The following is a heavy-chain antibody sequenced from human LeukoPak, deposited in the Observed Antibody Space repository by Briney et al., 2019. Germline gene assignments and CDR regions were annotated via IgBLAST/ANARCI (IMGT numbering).Heavy chain of an antibody. V-gene: IGHV3-30*04. CDR3: AREEYSSGWTLDY. CDR2: ISYDGSNK. J-gene: IGHJ4*02. D-gene: IGHD6-19*01. Sequence: GRSLRLSCAASGFTFSSYAMHWVRQAPGKGLEWVAVISYDGSNKYYADSVKGRFTISRDNSKNTLYLQMNSLRAEDTAVYYCAREEYSSGWTLDYWGQGTLVTVSS. CDR1: GFTFSSYA.